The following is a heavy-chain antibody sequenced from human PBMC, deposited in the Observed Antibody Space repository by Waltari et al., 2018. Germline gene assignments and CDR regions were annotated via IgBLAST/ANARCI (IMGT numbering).Heavy chain of an antibody. V-gene: IGHV3-23*01. CDR3: ARDRAVHDFWSGYSPEFFNI. J-gene: IGHJ3*02. CDR2: CGERWGKP. D-gene: IGHD3-3*01. Sequence: EPQLLESGGALVLPGGSLRLSCVGSGFTFSHFALNWVRQAPGGGVEVWEGCGERWGKPSYIESVKGGLTIARDNSKNTLYLQMNTLRDADTAMYYWARDRAVHDFWSGYSPEFFNIWGPGTSVTVSS. CDR1: GFTFSHFA.